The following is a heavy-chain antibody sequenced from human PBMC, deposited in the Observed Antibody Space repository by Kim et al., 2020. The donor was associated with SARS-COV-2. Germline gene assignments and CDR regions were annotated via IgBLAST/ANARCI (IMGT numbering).Heavy chain of an antibody. CDR3: ARHGLGYCSSTSCYGFDY. V-gene: IGHV3-11*06. D-gene: IGHD2-2*01. Sequence: KGRFPISRDNAETSLYLQMNSLRAEDTAVYYCARHGLGYCSSTSCYGFDYWGQGTLVTVSS. J-gene: IGHJ4*02.